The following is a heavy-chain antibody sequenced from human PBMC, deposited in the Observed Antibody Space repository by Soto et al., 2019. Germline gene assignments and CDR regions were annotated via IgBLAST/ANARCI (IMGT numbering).Heavy chain of an antibody. CDR1: XXXXTSYG. Sequence: QVQLVQSGAEVKKPGASVKVSXXXXXXXXTSYGISWXRQAXGQGLEWMGWISAYNGNTNYAQKLQGRVTMTTDTSTSTAYMELRSLRSDDTAVYYCARVSFDYYGSGXYEPLGWFDPWGQGTLVTVSS. V-gene: IGHV1-18*01. J-gene: IGHJ5*02. CDR2: ISAYNGNT. D-gene: IGHD3-10*01. CDR3: ARVSFDYYGSGXYEPLGWFDP.